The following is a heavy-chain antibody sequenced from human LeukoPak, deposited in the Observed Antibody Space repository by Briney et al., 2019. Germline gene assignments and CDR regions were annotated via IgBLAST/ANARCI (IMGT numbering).Heavy chain of an antibody. D-gene: IGHD2-15*01. CDR1: GFTFSTYA. CDR3: AKEPDIVVVVAAHFDY. J-gene: IGHJ4*02. Sequence: GGSLRLSCAASGFTFSTYAMSWVRQAPGKGLEWVSAISGSGGSTYYADSVKGRFTISRDNSKNTLYLQMNSLRAEDTAVYYCAKEPDIVVVVAAHFDYWGQGTLVTVSS. CDR2: ISGSGGST. V-gene: IGHV3-23*01.